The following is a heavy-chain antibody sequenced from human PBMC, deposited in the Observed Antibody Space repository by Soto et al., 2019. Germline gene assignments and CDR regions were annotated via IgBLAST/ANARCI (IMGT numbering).Heavy chain of an antibody. CDR3: AIGKWSLDY. CDR2: ISYSDYTT. D-gene: IGHD2-15*01. CDR1: AISLGGNY. Sequence: PGGSLRLSCVASAISLGGNYMAWIRQAPGKGLEWLSFISYSDYTTFYTESVKGRFTISRDNAKNSLYLQLNGLRVEDTAVYYCAIGKWSLDYWGQGILVTVSS. J-gene: IGHJ4*02. V-gene: IGHV3-11*01.